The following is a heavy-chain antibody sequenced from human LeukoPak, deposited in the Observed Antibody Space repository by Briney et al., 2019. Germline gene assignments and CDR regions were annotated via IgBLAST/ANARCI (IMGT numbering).Heavy chain of an antibody. J-gene: IGHJ4*02. V-gene: IGHV4-34*01. CDR2: INHSGST. D-gene: IGHD2-2*01. CDR3: ARRGKDIVVVPAATDKYYFDY. CDR1: GGSFSGYY. Sequence: SETLSLTCAVYGGSFSGYYWSWIRQPPGKGLEWIGEINHSGSTNYNPSLKSRVTISVDTSKNQFSLKLSSVTAADTAVYYCARRGKDIVVVPAATDKYYFDYWGQGTLVTVSS.